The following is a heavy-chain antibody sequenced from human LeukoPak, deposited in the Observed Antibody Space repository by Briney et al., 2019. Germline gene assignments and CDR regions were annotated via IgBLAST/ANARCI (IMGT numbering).Heavy chain of an antibody. CDR1: GFTFSSYA. Sequence: GGSLRLSCAASGFTFSSYAMSWVRQAPGKGLEWVSAIGGSGGSTYYADPVKGRFTISRDNSKNTLYLQMNSLRAEDTAVYNCAKVYYDFAFDIWGQGTMVTVSS. CDR3: AKVYYDFAFDI. CDR2: IGGSGGST. J-gene: IGHJ3*02. V-gene: IGHV3-23*01. D-gene: IGHD3-3*01.